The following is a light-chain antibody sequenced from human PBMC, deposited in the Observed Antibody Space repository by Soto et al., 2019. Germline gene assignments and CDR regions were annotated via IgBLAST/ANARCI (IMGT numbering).Light chain of an antibody. CDR2: VVT. CDR1: SSDVGSYNL. J-gene: IGLJ2*01. V-gene: IGLV2-23*02. Sequence: QSALTQPASVSGSPGQSITISCTGTSSDVGSYNLVSWYQQHPGKAPKLMIYVVTKRPSGVSDRFSGSKSGNTASLTISGLQAEDEADYFCCSYAGGVVFGGGTQLTVL. CDR3: CSYAGGVV.